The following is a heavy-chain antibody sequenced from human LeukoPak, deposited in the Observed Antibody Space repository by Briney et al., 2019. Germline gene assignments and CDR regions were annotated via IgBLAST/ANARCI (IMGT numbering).Heavy chain of an antibody. Sequence: SETLSLTCTVSGYSISSGYYWGWIRRPPGKGLEWIGSIYHSGSTYYNPSLKSRVTISVDTPKNQFSLKLSSVTAADTAVYYCARDRGVVDLNWFDPWGQGTLVTVSS. J-gene: IGHJ5*02. D-gene: IGHD2-15*01. CDR2: IYHSGST. CDR1: GYSISSGYY. CDR3: ARDRGVVDLNWFDP. V-gene: IGHV4-38-2*02.